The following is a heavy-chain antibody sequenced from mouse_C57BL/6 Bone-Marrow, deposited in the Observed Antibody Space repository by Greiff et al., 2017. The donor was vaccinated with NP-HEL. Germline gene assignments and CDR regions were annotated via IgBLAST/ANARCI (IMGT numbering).Heavy chain of an antibody. CDR3: ARRYGSSYAMDY. D-gene: IGHD1-1*01. J-gene: IGHJ4*01. CDR2: INPSTGGT. Sequence: VQLQQSGPELVKPGASVKISCKASGYSFTGYYMNWVKQSPEKSLEWIGEINPSTGGTTYNQKFKAKATLTVDKSSSTAYMQLKSLTSEDSADYYCARRYGSSYAMDYWGQGTSVTVSS. V-gene: IGHV1-42*01. CDR1: GYSFTGYY.